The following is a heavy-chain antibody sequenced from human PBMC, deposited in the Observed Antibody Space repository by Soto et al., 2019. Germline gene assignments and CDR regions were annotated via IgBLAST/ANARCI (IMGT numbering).Heavy chain of an antibody. CDR1: GYTFSSYG. J-gene: IGHJ4*02. Sequence: QAQLVQSGAEVKKPGASVKVSCRASGYTFSSYGYAWVRQVPGQGLEWMGWISAYNGDTNYAQKFKERVTLTTDSSTTTAYMELRNLGSGDTAVYYCARSGAYCTSITCLFDSFWGLGTLVTVSS. CDR2: ISAYNGDT. CDR3: ARSGAYCTSITCLFDSF. D-gene: IGHD2-8*01. V-gene: IGHV1-18*01.